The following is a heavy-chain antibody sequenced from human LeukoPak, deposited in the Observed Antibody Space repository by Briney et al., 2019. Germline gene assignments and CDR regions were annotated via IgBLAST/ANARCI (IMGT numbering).Heavy chain of an antibody. CDR3: ARVVAYYYDSSDNWFDP. D-gene: IGHD3-22*01. CDR1: GGSISNNY. Sequence: SETLSLTCTVSGGSISNNYWSWIRQPPGKGLEYVGYIYYTGDTNSNPSLKSRVTISLDMSKNQFSLKLSSVTAADTAVYYCARVVAYYYDSSDNWFDPWGQGTLVTVSS. V-gene: IGHV4-59*12. J-gene: IGHJ5*02. CDR2: IYYTGDT.